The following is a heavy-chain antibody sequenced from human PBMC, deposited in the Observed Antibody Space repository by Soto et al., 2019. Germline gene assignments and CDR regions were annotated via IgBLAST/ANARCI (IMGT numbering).Heavy chain of an antibody. CDR3: ARGGGVVEMATTYRGDAFDI. V-gene: IGHV1-46*01. CDR2: INPSGGST. Sequence: EASVKVSCKASGYTFTSYYMHWVRQAPGQGLEWMGIINPSGGSTSYAQKFQGRVTMTRDTSTSTVYMELSSLRSEDTAVYYCARGGGVVEMATTYRGDAFDIWGQGTMVTVSS. CDR1: GYTFTSYY. J-gene: IGHJ3*02. D-gene: IGHD5-12*01.